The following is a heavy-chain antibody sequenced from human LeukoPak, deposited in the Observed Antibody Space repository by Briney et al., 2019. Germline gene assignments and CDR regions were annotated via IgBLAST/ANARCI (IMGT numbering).Heavy chain of an antibody. CDR3: ASLGEPPGV. Sequence: GGSLRLSCAASGFTFSSYAMTWVRQAPGEGLEWVSAISDSGGSTYYADSVKGRFTISRDNAKNSLYLQMNSLRAEDTAVYYCASLGEPPGVWGQGTTVTVSS. CDR2: ISDSGGST. V-gene: IGHV3-23*01. CDR1: GFTFSSYA. J-gene: IGHJ6*02. D-gene: IGHD3-10*01.